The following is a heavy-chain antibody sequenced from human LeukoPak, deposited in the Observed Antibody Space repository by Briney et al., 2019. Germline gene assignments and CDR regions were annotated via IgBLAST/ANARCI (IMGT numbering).Heavy chain of an antibody. CDR2: IKQDGSEK. J-gene: IGHJ4*02. V-gene: IGHV3-7*01. D-gene: IGHD3-22*01. CDR1: GFTFSSYA. Sequence: GGSLRLSCAASGFTFSSYAMSWVRQAPGKGLEWVANIKQDGSEKYYVDSVKGRFTISRDNAKNSLYLQMNSLRAEDTAVYYCAGGDYYDSSGYSRWGQGTLVTVSS. CDR3: AGGDYYDSSGYSR.